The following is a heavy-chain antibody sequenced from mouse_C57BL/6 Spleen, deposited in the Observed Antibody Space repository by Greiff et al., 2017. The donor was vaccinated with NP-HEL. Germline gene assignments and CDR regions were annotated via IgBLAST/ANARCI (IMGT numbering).Heavy chain of an antibody. CDR3: GAYHYYGSSWFAY. J-gene: IGHJ3*01. Sequence: QVQLKESGPGLVAPSQSLSITCTVSGFSLTSYGVDWVRQSPGKGLEWLGVIWGVGSTNYNSALKSRLSISKDNSKSQVALKMNSLQTDDTAMYYCGAYHYYGSSWFAYWGQGTLVTVSA. V-gene: IGHV2-6*01. CDR2: IWGVGST. D-gene: IGHD1-1*01. CDR1: GFSLTSYG.